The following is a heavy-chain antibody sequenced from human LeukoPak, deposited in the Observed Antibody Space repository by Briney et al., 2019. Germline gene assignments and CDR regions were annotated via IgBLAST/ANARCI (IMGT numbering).Heavy chain of an antibody. J-gene: IGHJ4*02. Sequence: PSETLSLTCTVSGGSISSYHWSWIRQPPGRGLEWVGYIYYSGGTNYNPSLMSRVTISVDTSKNQFSLKLSSVTAADTAVYYCARTSGVNGGVVDYWGQGTLVTVFS. CDR3: ARTSGVNGGVVDY. CDR1: GGSISSYH. D-gene: IGHD2-15*01. CDR2: IYYSGGT. V-gene: IGHV4-59*01.